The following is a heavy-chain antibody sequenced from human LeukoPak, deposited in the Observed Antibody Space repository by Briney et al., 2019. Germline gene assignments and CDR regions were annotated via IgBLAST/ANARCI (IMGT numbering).Heavy chain of an antibody. J-gene: IGHJ4*02. CDR3: ARDGDSSGWTRSDY. CDR1: GGSISSTSYY. Sequence: PSETLSLACTVSGGSISSTSYYWGWIRQPPGKGLEWIGSIYYSGSTYYNPSLKSRVAISADRSKNQFSLKLSSVTAADTAVYYCARDGDSSGWTRSDYWGQGTLVTVSS. V-gene: IGHV4-39*07. CDR2: IYYSGST. D-gene: IGHD6-19*01.